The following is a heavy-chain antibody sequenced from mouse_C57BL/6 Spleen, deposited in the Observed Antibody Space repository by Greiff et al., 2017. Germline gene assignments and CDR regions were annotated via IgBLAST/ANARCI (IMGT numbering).Heavy chain of an antibody. J-gene: IGHJ1*03. CDR2: IRSKSSNYAT. D-gene: IGHD2-5*01. CDR1: CFTFHTYA. Sequence: EVQLVASGGGLVQPKGSLKLSCAASCFTFHTYALHWVRQAPGKGLEWVSRIRSKSSNYATYYADSLKDRFTISRDDSQSMLYLQMNNLKTEDTAMYYCVRDGYSNYWYFDVWGTGTTVTVSS. CDR3: VRDGYSNYWYFDV. V-gene: IGHV10-3*01.